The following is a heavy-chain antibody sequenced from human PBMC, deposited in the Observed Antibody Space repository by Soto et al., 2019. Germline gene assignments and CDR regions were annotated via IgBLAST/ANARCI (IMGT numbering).Heavy chain of an antibody. CDR2: IDPSDSYT. CDR3: ARHFALDTAMATGYYYYGMDV. CDR1: GYSFTSYW. J-gene: IGHJ6*02. D-gene: IGHD5-18*01. Sequence: EVQLVQSGAEVKKPGESLRISCKGSGYSFTSYWISWVRQMPGKGLEWMGRIDPSDSYTNYSPSFQGHVTISADKSISTAYLQWSSLKASDTAMYYCARHFALDTAMATGYYYYGMDVWGQGTTVTVSS. V-gene: IGHV5-10-1*03.